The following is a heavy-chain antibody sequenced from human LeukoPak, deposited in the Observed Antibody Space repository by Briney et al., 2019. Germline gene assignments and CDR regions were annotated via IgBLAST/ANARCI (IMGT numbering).Heavy chain of an antibody. J-gene: IGHJ5*02. CDR2: ICPDGTVT. CDR1: GFTFSTYC. Sequence: PGGSLRLSCAASGFTFSTYCMHWVRQAPGKGPMWVSRICPDGTVTNYADSVKARFIISRDNARNTVYLQMNSLRVEDTAVYYCARGSIWFGEFNWFDPWGQGTLVTVSS. D-gene: IGHD3-10*01. CDR3: ARGSIWFGEFNWFDP. V-gene: IGHV3-74*01.